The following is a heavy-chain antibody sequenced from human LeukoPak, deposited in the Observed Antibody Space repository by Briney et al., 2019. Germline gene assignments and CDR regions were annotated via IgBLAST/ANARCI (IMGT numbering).Heavy chain of an antibody. CDR2: INPNSGGT. V-gene: IGHV1-2*02. CDR1: GYTFTGYY. J-gene: IGHJ3*02. D-gene: IGHD3-22*01. Sequence: PLASVKVSCKASGYTFTGYYMHWVRQAPGQGLEWMGWINPNSGGTNYAQKFQGRVTMTRDTSISTAYMELSRLRSDDTAVYYCASLVIGITMISLAFDIWGQGTMVTVSS. CDR3: ASLVIGITMISLAFDI.